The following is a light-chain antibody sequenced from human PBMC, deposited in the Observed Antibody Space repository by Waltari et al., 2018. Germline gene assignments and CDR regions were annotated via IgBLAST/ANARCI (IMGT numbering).Light chain of an antibody. J-gene: IGKJ4*01. CDR3: QQSSSSPHT. CDR1: QAISGY. CDR2: AAS. Sequence: DIEMTQSPSSLSASVGDRVTITCRASQAISGYLNWYQQKPGRAPKPLIYAASSWQSGVPSRFSGSGYGTDFTLTISSLQPEDFAIYSCQQSSSSPHTFGGGTKVEMK. V-gene: IGKV1-39*01.